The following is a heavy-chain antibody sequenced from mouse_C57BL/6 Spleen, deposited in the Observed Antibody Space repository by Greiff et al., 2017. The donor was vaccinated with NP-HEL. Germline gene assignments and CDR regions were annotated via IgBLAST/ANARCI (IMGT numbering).Heavy chain of an antibody. J-gene: IGHJ2*01. CDR1: GFTFSSYG. Sequence: DVKLQESGGDLVKPGGSLKLSCAASGFTFSSYGMSWVRQTPDKRLEWVATISSGGSYTYYPDSVKGRFTISRDNAKNTLYLQMSSLKSEDTAMYYCARHYYGSDYFDYWGQGTTLTVSS. CDR3: ARHYYGSDYFDY. D-gene: IGHD1-1*01. V-gene: IGHV5-6*02. CDR2: ISSGGSYT.